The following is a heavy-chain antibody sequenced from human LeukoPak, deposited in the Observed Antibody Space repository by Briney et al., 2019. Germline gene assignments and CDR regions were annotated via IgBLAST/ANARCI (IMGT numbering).Heavy chain of an antibody. CDR3: ARHRVVPAATNWFDP. J-gene: IGHJ5*02. V-gene: IGHV4-59*08. CDR1: GDSITIYY. Sequence: PSETLSLTCTVSGDSITIYYWSWIRQPPGKGLEWIGYIYYSGSTNYNPSLKSRVTISVDTSKNQFSLNLSSVTAADTAVYYCARHRVVPAATNWFDPWGQGTLVTVSS. D-gene: IGHD2-2*01. CDR2: IYYSGST.